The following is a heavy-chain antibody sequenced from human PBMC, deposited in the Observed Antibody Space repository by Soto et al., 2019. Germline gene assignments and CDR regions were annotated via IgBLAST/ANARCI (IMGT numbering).Heavy chain of an antibody. J-gene: IGHJ5*01. CDR2: INPIGGST. D-gene: IGHD1-7*01. Sequence: ASVKVSCKASGYTFTIYYMHWVRHAPGQGLEWMGIINPIGGSTSYAQKFQGRVTMTRDTSTSTVYMELSSLRSEDTAVYYRAREWPRGPGTSYNWFDCWGKRPLVTVCS. CDR1: GYTFTIYY. CDR3: AREWPRGPGTSYNWFDC. V-gene: IGHV1-46*01.